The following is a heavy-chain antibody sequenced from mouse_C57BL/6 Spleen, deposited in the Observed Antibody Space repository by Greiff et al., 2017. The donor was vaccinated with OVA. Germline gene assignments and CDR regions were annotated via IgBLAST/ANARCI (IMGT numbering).Heavy chain of an antibody. V-gene: IGHV1-80*01. CDR3: AREIYDGQGYAMDY. CDR1: GYAFSSYW. CDR2: IYPGDGDT. J-gene: IGHJ4*01. Sequence: QVQLQQSGAELVKPGASVKISCTASGYAFSSYWLNWVKQRPGTGLEWIGQIYPGDGDTNYNGKFKGKATLTADNSSSTAYMQLSSLTSEDSAVDFCAREIYDGQGYAMDYWGQGTSVTVSS. D-gene: IGHD2-3*01.